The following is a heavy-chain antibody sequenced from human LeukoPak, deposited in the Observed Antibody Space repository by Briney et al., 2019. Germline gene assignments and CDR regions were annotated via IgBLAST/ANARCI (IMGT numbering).Heavy chain of an antibody. J-gene: IGHJ4*02. CDR3: ARVARVWDSSGYTFEH. D-gene: IGHD3-22*01. V-gene: IGHV3-20*04. CDR1: GFTFDDYG. CDR2: INWDGTST. Sequence: PGGSLRLSCAASGFTFDDYGMSWVRQAPGKGLEWVSAINWDGTSTGYADSVKGRFTISRDNAKNSLYLQMNSLRAEDTAFYYCARVARVWDSSGYTFEHWGQGTLVTVSS.